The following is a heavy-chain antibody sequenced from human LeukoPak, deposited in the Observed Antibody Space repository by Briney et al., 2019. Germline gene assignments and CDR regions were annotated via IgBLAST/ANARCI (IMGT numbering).Heavy chain of an antibody. CDR2: ISSSGSTI. J-gene: IGHJ4*02. D-gene: IGHD6-19*01. Sequence: GGSLRLSCAASGFTFSDYYMSWIRQAPGKGLEWVSYISSSGSTIYYADSVKGRFTISRDNAKNSLYLQMNSLRAEDTAVYYCARSTRAQMGSGWYFDYWGQGTLVTVSS. V-gene: IGHV3-11*01. CDR1: GFTFSDYY. CDR3: ARSTRAQMGSGWYFDY.